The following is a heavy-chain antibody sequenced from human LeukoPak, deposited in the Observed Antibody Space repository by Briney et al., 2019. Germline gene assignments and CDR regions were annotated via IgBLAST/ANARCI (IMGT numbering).Heavy chain of an antibody. J-gene: IGHJ4*02. CDR3: ASSLAYCGGDCYAHY. Sequence: GGSLRLSCAASGFTFSSYAMSWIRQAPGKGLEWVSYISSSGSTIYYADSVKGRFTISRDNAKNSLYLQMNSLRAEDTAVYYCASSLAYCGGDCYAHYWGQGTLVTVFS. V-gene: IGHV3-11*01. CDR2: ISSSGSTI. CDR1: GFTFSSYA. D-gene: IGHD2-21*02.